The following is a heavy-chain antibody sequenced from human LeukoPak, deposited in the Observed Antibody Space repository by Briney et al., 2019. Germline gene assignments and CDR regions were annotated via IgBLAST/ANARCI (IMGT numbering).Heavy chain of an antibody. J-gene: IGHJ4*02. CDR3: ARSFGVVFMLDY. Sequence: PSETLSLTCAVSGLSIRDFYYWGWIRQTPGKGLEWIGIIYHGGPTHYNSSLKSRVSISVDTSKNQFSLSLGSVTAADTAVYYCARSFGVVFMLDYWGLGTLVAVSS. CDR1: GLSIRDFYY. D-gene: IGHD3-3*01. CDR2: IYHGGPT. V-gene: IGHV4-38-2*01.